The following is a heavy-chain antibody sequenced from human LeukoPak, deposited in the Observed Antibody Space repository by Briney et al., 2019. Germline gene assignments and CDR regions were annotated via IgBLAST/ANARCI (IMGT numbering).Heavy chain of an antibody. Sequence: GGSLRLSCAASGFTFINFWMIWVRQAPGKGLEWVANIKEDGSEKYYVDSVKGRFTISRDNAKNSLYLQMNSLRAEDTAIYYCARGGPFGAYWGQGTLVTVSS. V-gene: IGHV3-7*03. CDR2: IKEDGSEK. D-gene: IGHD2-21*01. CDR3: ARGGPFGAY. CDR1: GFTFINFW. J-gene: IGHJ4*02.